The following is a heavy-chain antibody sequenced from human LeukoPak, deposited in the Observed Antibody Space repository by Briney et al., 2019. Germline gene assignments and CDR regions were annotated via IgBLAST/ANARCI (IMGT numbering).Heavy chain of an antibody. CDR2: ISSSGSTI. V-gene: IGHV3-11*01. CDR3: ARVGSFWSGYYGYDDAFDI. Sequence: GGSLRLSCAASGFTFSDYYMSWIRQAPGKGLEWVSYISSSGSTIYYADSVKGRFTISRDNAKNSLYLQMNSLRAEDTAVYYCARVGSFWSGYYGYDDAFDIWGQGTMVTVSS. D-gene: IGHD3-3*01. J-gene: IGHJ3*02. CDR1: GFTFSDYY.